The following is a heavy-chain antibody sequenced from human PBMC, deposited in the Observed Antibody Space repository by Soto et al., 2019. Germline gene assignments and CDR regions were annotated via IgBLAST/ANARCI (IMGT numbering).Heavy chain of an antibody. CDR1: GFTFSSFA. CDR3: AKGGIGEAGLDS. Sequence: EVQLLESGGGLVQPGGSLRLSCAASGFTFSSFAMSWVRQAPGKGLEWVSSITGSGGATYYAGSVKGRFTISRDNSKNTLYLQMSSLRADDTALYYCAKGGIGEAGLDSLVQGTLVTVSS. D-gene: IGHD6-19*01. J-gene: IGHJ4*02. CDR2: ITGSGGAT. V-gene: IGHV3-23*01.